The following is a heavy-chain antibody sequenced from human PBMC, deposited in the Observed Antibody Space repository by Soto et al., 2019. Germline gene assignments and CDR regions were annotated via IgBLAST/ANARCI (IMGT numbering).Heavy chain of an antibody. V-gene: IGHV4-59*08. CDR1: GGSISTYY. Sequence: ETLSLTCTVSGGSISTYYWSWIRQPPGKGLEWIGYIYYSGTTNYNPSLKSRVTISVDTSKNQFSLKLTSVTAADTAMYYCATRPLSNYYFDYWGQGTLVTVSS. CDR3: ATRPLSNYYFDY. CDR2: IYYSGTT. J-gene: IGHJ4*02.